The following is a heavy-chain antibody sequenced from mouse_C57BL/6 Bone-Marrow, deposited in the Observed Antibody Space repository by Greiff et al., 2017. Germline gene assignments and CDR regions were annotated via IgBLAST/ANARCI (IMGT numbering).Heavy chain of an antibody. D-gene: IGHD1-1*01. V-gene: IGHV1-18*01. Sequence: EVKLQESGPELVKPGASVKIPCKASGYTFTDYNMDWVKQSHGKSLEWIGDINPNNGGTIYNQKFKGKATLTVDTSSSTAYMELRSLTSEDTAVYYCARGGSSYGYFDYWGQGTTLTVSS. CDR3: ARGGSSYGYFDY. CDR2: INPNNGGT. J-gene: IGHJ2*01. CDR1: GYTFTDYN.